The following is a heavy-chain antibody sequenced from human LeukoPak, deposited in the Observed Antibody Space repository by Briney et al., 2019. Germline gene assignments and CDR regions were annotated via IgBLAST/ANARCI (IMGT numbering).Heavy chain of an antibody. CDR2: ISSSSSYI. V-gene: IGHV3-21*01. CDR3: ARGLGLYGMDV. CDR1: GFTFSSYS. J-gene: IGHJ6*02. D-gene: IGHD7-27*01. Sequence: PGGSLRLSCAAPGFTFSSYSMNWVRQAPGKGLEWVSSISSSSSYIYYADSVKGRFTISRDNAKNSLYLQMNSLRAEDTAVYYCARGLGLYGMDVWGQGTTVTVSS.